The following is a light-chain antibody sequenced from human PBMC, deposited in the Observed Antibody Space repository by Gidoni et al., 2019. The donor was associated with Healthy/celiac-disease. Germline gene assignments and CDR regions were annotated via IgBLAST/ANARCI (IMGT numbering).Light chain of an antibody. CDR2: DVS. V-gene: IGLV2-14*03. CDR3: SSYTSISTVV. Sequence: QSALTQHASGAGSPGEAITISCTGTSSAVGGYNYVSWYQQHPGNAPNLLIDDVSNRPSGVSNRFSGSQSGNTASLPISGLQAADEADYYCSSYTSISTVVFGGGTTLTVL. CDR1: SSAVGGYNY. J-gene: IGLJ2*01.